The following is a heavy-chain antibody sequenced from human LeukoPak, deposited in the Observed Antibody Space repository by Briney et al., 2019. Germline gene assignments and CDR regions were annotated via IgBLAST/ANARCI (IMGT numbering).Heavy chain of an antibody. CDR1: GFTISSYW. D-gene: IGHD6-19*01. CDR3: ARDRSQQWLVRGQRGYYFYMDV. J-gene: IGHJ6*03. CDR2: IKQDGSEK. V-gene: IGHV3-7*01. Sequence: ASLLLSCAASGFTISSYWMTWVRQAPGKGLEWVANIKQDGSEKYYVDSVKGRFTISRNSAKNSLYLQMNSLRAEYTAVYYCARDRSQQWLVRGQRGYYFYMDVWGNGTAVTISS.